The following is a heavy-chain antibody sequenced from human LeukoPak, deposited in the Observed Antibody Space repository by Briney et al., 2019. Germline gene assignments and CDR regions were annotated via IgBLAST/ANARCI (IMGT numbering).Heavy chain of an antibody. Sequence: GGSLRLSCAASGFTFGSYAMHWVRQAPGKGLEWVAVISYDGSNKYYADSVKGRFTISRDNSKNTLYLQMNSLRAEDTAVYYCARDVGGDTGFDYWGQGTLVTVSS. CDR3: ARDVGGDTGFDY. D-gene: IGHD3-16*01. V-gene: IGHV3-30-3*01. CDR2: ISYDGSNK. CDR1: GFTFGSYA. J-gene: IGHJ4*02.